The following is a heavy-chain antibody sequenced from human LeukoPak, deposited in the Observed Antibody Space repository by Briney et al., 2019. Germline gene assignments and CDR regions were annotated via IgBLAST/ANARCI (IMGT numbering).Heavy chain of an antibody. V-gene: IGHV4-59*08. J-gene: IGHJ4*02. CDR3: ARHWETSSWYVDY. Sequence: SETLSLTCTVSGGSISSYYWSWMRQPPGKGLERIGYIYYSGSTNYNPSLKSRVTISVDTSKNQLSLKLSSVTAADTAVYYCARHWETSSWYVDYWGQGTLVTVSS. CDR2: IYYSGST. CDR1: GGSISSYY. D-gene: IGHD6-13*01.